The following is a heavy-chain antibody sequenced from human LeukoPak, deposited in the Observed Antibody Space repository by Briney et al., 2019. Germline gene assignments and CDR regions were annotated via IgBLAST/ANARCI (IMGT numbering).Heavy chain of an antibody. CDR2: VNHSGST. Sequence: SETRSLTCAVYGGSFSGYYWSWIRQPPGKGLEWIGEVNHSGSTNYNPSLKSRVTISVDTSKNQFSLKLSSVTAADTAVYYCARGSTDYGDPNFDYWGQGTLVTVSS. V-gene: IGHV4-34*01. D-gene: IGHD4-17*01. CDR3: ARGSTDYGDPNFDY. CDR1: GGSFSGYY. J-gene: IGHJ4*02.